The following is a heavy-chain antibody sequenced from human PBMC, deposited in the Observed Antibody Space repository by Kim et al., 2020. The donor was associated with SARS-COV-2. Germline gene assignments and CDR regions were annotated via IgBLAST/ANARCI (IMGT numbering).Heavy chain of an antibody. D-gene: IGHD3-10*01. J-gene: IGHJ4*02. Sequence: SVKDRLTSSRDTSKNTLYLQMNSLRAEDTAVYYCAKDRRYYGSGSYYTYWGQGTLVTVSS. CDR3: AKDRRYYGSGSYYTY. V-gene: IGHV3-23*01.